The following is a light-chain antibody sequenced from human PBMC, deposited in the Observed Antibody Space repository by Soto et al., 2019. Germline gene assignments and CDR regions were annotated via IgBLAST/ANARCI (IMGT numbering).Light chain of an antibody. CDR3: QQYKNWPL. CDR2: GAS. J-gene: IGKJ5*01. V-gene: IGKV3-15*01. CDR1: HSVNSH. Sequence: MLMPQSPATLSVAPVERVTLSCRTSHSVNSHVAWYQQKPGQAPGLLLYGASTRATGIPVRFSGSGFGTEFTLTISSLQSEDFAVYYCQQYKNWPLFGQGTRLEIK.